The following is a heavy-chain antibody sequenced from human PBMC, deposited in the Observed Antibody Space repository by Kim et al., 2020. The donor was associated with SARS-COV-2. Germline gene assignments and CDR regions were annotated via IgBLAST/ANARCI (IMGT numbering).Heavy chain of an antibody. V-gene: IGHV3-23*01. J-gene: IGHJ4*02. CDR3: AKDLLYVPGRGYFDS. Sequence: DAVKCRLTISRDNSKNTVYLQMERLRVEDTAIYYCAKDLLYVPGRGYFDSWGQGVLVTVSS. D-gene: IGHD3-10*02.